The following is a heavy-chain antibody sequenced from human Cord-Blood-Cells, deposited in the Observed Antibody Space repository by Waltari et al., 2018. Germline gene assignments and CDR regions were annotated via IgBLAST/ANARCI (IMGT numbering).Heavy chain of an antibody. CDR2: IRSKANSYAT. V-gene: IGHV3-73*02. CDR3: TSGSSTVTTPPYYYYYGMDV. CDR1: GFTFSGPA. J-gene: IGHJ6*02. Sequence: EVQLVESGGGLVQPGGSLKLSCAASGFTFSGPAMHWARQASGKGLEWVGRIRSKANSYATAYAASVKGRFTISRDDSKNTAYLQMNSLKTEDTAVYYCTSGSSTVTTPPYYYYYGMDVWGQGTTVTVSS. D-gene: IGHD4-17*01.